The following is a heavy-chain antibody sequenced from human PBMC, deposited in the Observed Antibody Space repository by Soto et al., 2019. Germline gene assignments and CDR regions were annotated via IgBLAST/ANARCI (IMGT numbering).Heavy chain of an antibody. CDR2: ISGSGGST. CDR1: GFTFSSYA. D-gene: IGHD3-22*01. CDR3: AKEADISGYYPDY. Sequence: GGSLRLSCAASGFTFSSYAMSWVRQAPGKGLEWVSVISGSGGSTHYADSVKGRSTISRDNSKNTLHLQVNSLRGEDTAVYYCAKEADISGYYPDYWGQGTQVTVSS. V-gene: IGHV3-23*01. J-gene: IGHJ4*02.